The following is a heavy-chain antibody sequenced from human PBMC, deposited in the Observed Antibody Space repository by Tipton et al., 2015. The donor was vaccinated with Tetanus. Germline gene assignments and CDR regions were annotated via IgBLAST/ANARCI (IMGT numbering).Heavy chain of an antibody. V-gene: IGHV4-39*01. CDR3: ARHSSLKALNY. CDR2: AYYSGST. J-gene: IGHJ4*02. Sequence: TLSLTCTVSGGSISSSSYYWGWIRQPPGKGPEWIGSAYYSGSTYYNPSLKSRVTISVDTSKNQFSLELSSVTAADTAVHYCARHSSLKALNYWGQGTLVTASS. D-gene: IGHD3-9*01. CDR1: GGSISSSSYY.